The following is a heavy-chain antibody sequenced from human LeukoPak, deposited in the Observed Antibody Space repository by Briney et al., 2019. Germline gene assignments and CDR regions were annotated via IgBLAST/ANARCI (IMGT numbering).Heavy chain of an antibody. D-gene: IGHD3-10*01. J-gene: IGHJ6*03. CDR3: AKDKMLRGGRLYYYYMDV. CDR1: GFPFTNNY. V-gene: IGHV3-53*05. CDR2: INIGGSV. Sequence: GGSLRLSCAASGFPFTNNYMSWVRQAPGKGLEWVSVINIGGSVSYADSVKGRFTISRGNSQTSLYLQMNSLKVEDSGIYHCAKDKMLRGGRLYYYYMDVWGKGTTVIVSS.